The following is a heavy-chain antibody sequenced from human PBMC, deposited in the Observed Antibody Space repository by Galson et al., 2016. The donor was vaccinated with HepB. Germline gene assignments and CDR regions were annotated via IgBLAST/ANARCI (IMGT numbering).Heavy chain of an antibody. Sequence: ALVKPTQTLTLTCTFSGFSLSPSGVGVGWIRQPPGKALEWLALIYWDDDKRYSPSLKRRLTVTKDTSKNLVVLTMSNMNPVDTATYYCPHSENGDFVDYWGQGALVIVSS. D-gene: IGHD4-17*01. CDR2: IYWDDDK. J-gene: IGHJ4*02. CDR1: GFSLSPSGVG. V-gene: IGHV2-5*02. CDR3: PHSENGDFVDY.